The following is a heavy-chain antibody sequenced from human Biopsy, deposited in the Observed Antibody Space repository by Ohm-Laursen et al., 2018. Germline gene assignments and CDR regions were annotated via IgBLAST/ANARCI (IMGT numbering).Heavy chain of an antibody. CDR1: GGFISTYY. Sequence: SETLSLTCTVSGGFISTYYWNWIRQPAGKALEWIGRIYNTGSTNYNPPLQSRVTMSVDTSKNQFSLKMSSVTAADTAVYYWARDHPYYENSGYGAFDMWGQGTMVTVSS. V-gene: IGHV4-4*07. CDR2: IYNTGST. J-gene: IGHJ3*02. D-gene: IGHD3-22*01. CDR3: ARDHPYYENSGYGAFDM.